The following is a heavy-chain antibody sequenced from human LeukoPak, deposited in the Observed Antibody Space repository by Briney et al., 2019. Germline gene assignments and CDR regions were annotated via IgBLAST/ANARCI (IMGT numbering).Heavy chain of an antibody. CDR1: GYTFTSYG. V-gene: IGHV1-18*01. CDR2: ISAYNGNT. Sequence: ASVKVSCKASGYTFTSYGLSWVRQAPGQGLEWMGWISAYNGNTNYAQKLQGRVTMTTDTSTSTAYMELRSLRSDDTAVYYCASQYYYDSSGYYYFDYWGQGTLVTVSS. J-gene: IGHJ4*02. D-gene: IGHD3-22*01. CDR3: ASQYYYDSSGYYYFDY.